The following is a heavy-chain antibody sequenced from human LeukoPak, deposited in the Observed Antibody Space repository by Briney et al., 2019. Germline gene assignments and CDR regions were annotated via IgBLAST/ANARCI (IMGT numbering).Heavy chain of an antibody. CDR3: ARVRRQWFGELPPDY. CDR1: GGTFSSYA. Sequence: SVKVSCKASGGTFSSYAISWVRQAPGQGLEWVGRIIPILGIANYAQKFQGRVTITADKSTSTAYMELSSLRSEDTAVYYCARVRRQWFGELPPDYWGQGTLVTVSS. CDR2: IIPILGIA. D-gene: IGHD3-10*01. V-gene: IGHV1-69*04. J-gene: IGHJ4*02.